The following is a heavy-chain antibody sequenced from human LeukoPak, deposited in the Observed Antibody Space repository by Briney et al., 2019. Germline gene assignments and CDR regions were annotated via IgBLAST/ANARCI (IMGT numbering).Heavy chain of an antibody. V-gene: IGHV1-69*05. D-gene: IGHD3-22*01. CDR2: IFPIFDSA. J-gene: IGHJ4*02. CDR3: ASQDASIYSESSTSPTYSD. Sequence: ASVKVSCKASGGTFTNYAFNWVRQAPGQGLEWMGRIFPIFDSAHYAQRFQGRITITTDESSTTAYMTLSSLTSDDTAVYYCASQDASIYSESSTSPTYSDWGQGTLVAVSS. CDR1: GGTFTNYA.